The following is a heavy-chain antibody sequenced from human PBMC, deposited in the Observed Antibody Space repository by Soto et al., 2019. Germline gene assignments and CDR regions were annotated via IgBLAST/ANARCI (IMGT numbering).Heavy chain of an antibody. CDR2: IIPIFGTA. CDR1: GGTFSSYA. J-gene: IGHJ4*02. V-gene: IGHV1-69*13. D-gene: IGHD2-15*01. Sequence: ASVKVSCKASGGTFSSYAISWVRQAPGQGLEWMGGIIPIFGTANYAQKFQGRVTITADESTSTAYMELSSLRSEDTAVYYCARGGADGVAATPHAQLPFDYWGQGTLVTVSS. CDR3: ARGGADGVAATPHAQLPFDY.